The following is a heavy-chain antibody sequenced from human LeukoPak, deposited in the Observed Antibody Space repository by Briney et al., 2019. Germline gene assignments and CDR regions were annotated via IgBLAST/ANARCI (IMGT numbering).Heavy chain of an antibody. CDR1: GYTLTELS. Sequence: GASVKVSCKVSGYTLTELSMHWVRQAPGKGLEWMGGFDSEDGETIYAQKFQGRVTMTEDTSTDTAYMELSSLRSEDTAVYYCATELGTVPLDAFDIWGQGTMVTVSS. D-gene: IGHD4-17*01. CDR3: ATELGTVPLDAFDI. V-gene: IGHV1-24*01. CDR2: FDSEDGET. J-gene: IGHJ3*02.